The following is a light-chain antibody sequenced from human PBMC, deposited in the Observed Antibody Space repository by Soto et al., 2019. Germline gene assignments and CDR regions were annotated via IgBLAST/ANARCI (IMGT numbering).Light chain of an antibody. V-gene: IGLV2-14*03. CDR1: RNYIGDYYY. CDR3: GSYTSEDTHEMV. CDR2: DFT. J-gene: IGLJ3*02. Sequence: QSALTQPASVSGSPGQSITISCTGTRNYIGDYYYVSWFQQHPGRAPKLMIYDFTARPSGISNRFSGSMSGNTASLTISGLQPEDEADYYCGSYTSEDTHEMVFGGGTQLTVL.